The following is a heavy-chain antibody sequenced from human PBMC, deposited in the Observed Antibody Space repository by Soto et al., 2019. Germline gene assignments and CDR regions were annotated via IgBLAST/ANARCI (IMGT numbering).Heavy chain of an antibody. CDR1: GYSFTRYW. D-gene: IGHD2-8*02. Sequence: HGESLKISCKGSGYSFTRYWIGWVRQMPGKGLEWMGIIYPRDSDTRYGPSFQGQVTISADKSISTAYLQWSSLKASDTAMYYCARVRESTAAFDYWGQGTLVTVSS. CDR2: IYPRDSDT. J-gene: IGHJ4*02. V-gene: IGHV5-51*01. CDR3: ARVRESTAAFDY.